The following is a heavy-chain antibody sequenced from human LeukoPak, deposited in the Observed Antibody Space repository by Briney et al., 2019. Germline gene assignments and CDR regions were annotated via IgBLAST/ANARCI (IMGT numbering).Heavy chain of an antibody. Sequence: SETLSLTCTVSGGSISTTSNYWGWIRQPPRKGLEWIGTIYYSGSTYYNPSLKSRVTISVDTSKNQFSLKLSSVTAADTAVYYCARGYSSGSPDYWGQGTLVTVSS. CDR1: GGSISTTSNY. J-gene: IGHJ4*02. CDR2: IYYSGST. D-gene: IGHD6-19*01. CDR3: ARGYSSGSPDY. V-gene: IGHV4-39*07.